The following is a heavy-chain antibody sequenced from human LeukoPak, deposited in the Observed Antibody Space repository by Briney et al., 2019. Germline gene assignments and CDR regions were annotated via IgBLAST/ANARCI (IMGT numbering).Heavy chain of an antibody. CDR3: ARDDRSIEVAVESAFDI. D-gene: IGHD6-19*01. J-gene: IGHJ3*02. CDR2: IYHSGTT. Sequence: SETLSLTCAVSGGSISSSNWWSWVRQPPGKGLEWIEEIYHSGTTNYNPSLKSRVAISVDKSNNQFFLKLSSVTAADTAMYYCARDDRSIEVAVESAFDIWGQGTMVTVSS. CDR1: GGSISSSNW. V-gene: IGHV4-4*02.